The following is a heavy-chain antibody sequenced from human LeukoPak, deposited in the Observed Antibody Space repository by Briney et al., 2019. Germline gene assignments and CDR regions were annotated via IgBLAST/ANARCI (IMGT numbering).Heavy chain of an antibody. Sequence: LAGGALRLSCAASGFIFSSFSMNWVRQAPGKGLEWVSYISTTSSTRYYADSVKGRFTISRDNGKNSLYLQMNSLRDEDTAVYYCAREKIEYYDRSAYYYGFDYWGQGTLVTVSS. CDR1: GFIFSSFS. J-gene: IGHJ4*02. CDR3: AREKIEYYDRSAYYYGFDY. V-gene: IGHV3-48*02. D-gene: IGHD3-22*01. CDR2: ISTTSSTR.